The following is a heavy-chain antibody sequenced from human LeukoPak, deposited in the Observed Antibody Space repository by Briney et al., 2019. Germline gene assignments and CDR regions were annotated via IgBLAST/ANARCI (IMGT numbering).Heavy chain of an antibody. CDR1: GFTFSSYG. CDR3: AKEQPNYYDSSGYSDYFDY. D-gene: IGHD3-22*01. J-gene: IGHJ4*02. CDR2: IRYDGSNK. Sequence: GGPLRLSCAASGFTFSSYGMHWVRQAPGKGLEWVAFIRYDGSNKYYADSVKGRFTISRDNSKNTLYLQMNSLRAEDTAVYYCAKEQPNYYDSSGYSDYFDYWGQGTLVTVSS. V-gene: IGHV3-30*02.